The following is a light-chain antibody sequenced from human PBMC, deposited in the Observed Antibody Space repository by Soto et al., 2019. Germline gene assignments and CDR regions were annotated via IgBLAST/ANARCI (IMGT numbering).Light chain of an antibody. V-gene: IGKV3-20*01. J-gene: IGKJ1*01. Sequence: ILFTHSLATLSLSPGERANLSCRASQSVTYNYLAWYEQKPGHAPRLVVSDAFSRTSGIPDRFSAGVYGTALTPPINRLGPEDFAVYYCQQDTRVPLTFGKGTKVAIK. CDR1: QSVTYNY. CDR3: QQDTRVPLT. CDR2: DAF.